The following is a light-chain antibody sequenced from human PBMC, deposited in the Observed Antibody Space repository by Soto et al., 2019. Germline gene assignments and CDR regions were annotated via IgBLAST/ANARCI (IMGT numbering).Light chain of an antibody. V-gene: IGKV1-6*01. CDR1: QGIRND. Sequence: AIQMTQSPSSLSASVGDRVTITCRASQGIRNDLGWFQQKPGEAPKLLIYDASTLQSGVPSRFSGSGSGTDFTLTISSLQPEDFATYYCLKDYNYPRTFGQGTKVEIK. J-gene: IGKJ1*01. CDR3: LKDYNYPRT. CDR2: DAS.